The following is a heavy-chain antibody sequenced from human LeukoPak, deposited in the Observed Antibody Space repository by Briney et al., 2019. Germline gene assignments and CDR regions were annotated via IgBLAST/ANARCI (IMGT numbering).Heavy chain of an antibody. D-gene: IGHD6-19*01. J-gene: IGHJ4*02. Sequence: GGSLRLSCAASGFTVSSNYMSWVRQAPGKGLEWVSVIYSGGSTYYADSVKGRFTVSRDNSKNTLYLQMNSLRAEDTAVYYCARIAVAGTFDYWGQGTLVTVSS. CDR1: GFTVSSNY. CDR3: ARIAVAGTFDY. V-gene: IGHV3-66*01. CDR2: IYSGGST.